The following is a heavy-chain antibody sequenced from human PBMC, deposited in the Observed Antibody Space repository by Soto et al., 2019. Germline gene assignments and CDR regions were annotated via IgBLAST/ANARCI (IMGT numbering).Heavy chain of an antibody. J-gene: IGHJ3*02. V-gene: IGHV3-11*05. D-gene: IGHD3-10*01. CDR3: ARGGLLWFGETRVAFDI. CDR1: GFTFSDYY. Sequence: GSLRLSCAASGFTFSDYYMSWIRQAPGKGLEWVSYISSSSSYTNYADSVKGRFTISRDNAKNSLYLQMNSLRAEDTAVYYCARGGLLWFGETRVAFDIWGQGTMVTVSS. CDR2: ISSSSSYT.